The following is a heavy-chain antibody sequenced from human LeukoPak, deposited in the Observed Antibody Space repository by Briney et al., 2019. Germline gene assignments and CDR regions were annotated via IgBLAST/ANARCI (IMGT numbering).Heavy chain of an antibody. CDR3: ARPLRDILTGYYFDY. V-gene: IGHV3-11*06. Sequence: GGSLRLSCEASGFTFSDYYMSWIRKAPGKGLEGVSYISSSSSYTNYADSVKGRFTISRDNAKSSLYLQMNSLRAEDTAVYYCARPLRDILTGYYFDYWGQGTLVTVSS. CDR2: ISSSSSYT. CDR1: GFTFSDYY. D-gene: IGHD3-9*01. J-gene: IGHJ4*02.